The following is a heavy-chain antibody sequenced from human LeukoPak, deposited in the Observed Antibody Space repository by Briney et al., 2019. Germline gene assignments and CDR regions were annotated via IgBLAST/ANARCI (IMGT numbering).Heavy chain of an antibody. V-gene: IGHV3-74*01. J-gene: IGHJ4*02. Sequence: PRGSLRLSCAASGFTFSSYWMHWVRQAPGKGLVWVSRINTDGSSTSYADSVKGRFTISRDNAKNTLYLQMNSLGAEDTAVYYCARESSAYDSFDYWGQGTLVTVSS. CDR2: INTDGSST. D-gene: IGHD5-12*01. CDR3: ARESSAYDSFDY. CDR1: GFTFSSYW.